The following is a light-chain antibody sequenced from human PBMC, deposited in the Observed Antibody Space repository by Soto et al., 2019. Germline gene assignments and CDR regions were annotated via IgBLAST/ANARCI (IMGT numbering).Light chain of an antibody. CDR1: QSLLHSNGYNY. Sequence: DIVMTQSPLSLPVTPGEPASISCRSSQSLLHSNGYNYLDWYLQKPGQSPQLLIYLGSNRASGVPARFSGSGSGTDFTLKISRVEAADVGVYYCMQALQTPITFGPGTKVDIK. CDR3: MQALQTPIT. V-gene: IGKV2-28*01. CDR2: LGS. J-gene: IGKJ3*01.